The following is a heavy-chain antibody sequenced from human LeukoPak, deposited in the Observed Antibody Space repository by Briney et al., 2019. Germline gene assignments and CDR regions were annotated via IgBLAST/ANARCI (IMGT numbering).Heavy chain of an antibody. CDR2: ISSSGSTI. Sequence: GGSLRLSCAASGFTFSSYAMSWVRQAPGKGLEWVSYISSSGSTIYYADSVKGRFTISRDNAKNSLYLQMNSLRAEDTGVYYCARDRHTAMVSDYWGQGALVTVSS. D-gene: IGHD5-18*01. V-gene: IGHV3-48*03. J-gene: IGHJ4*02. CDR1: GFTFSSYA. CDR3: ARDRHTAMVSDY.